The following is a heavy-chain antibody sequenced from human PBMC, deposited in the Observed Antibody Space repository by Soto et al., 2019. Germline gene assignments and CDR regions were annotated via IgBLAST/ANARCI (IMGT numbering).Heavy chain of an antibody. CDR1: GGSFSGYY. CDR3: ARGGGRGDDGSPETNWFDP. V-gene: IGHV4-34*01. J-gene: IGHJ5*02. Sequence: QVQLQQWGAGLLKPSETLSLTCAVYGGSFSGYYWSWIRQPPGKGLEWIGEINHSGSTNYNPSLRSRGTISVDTSKNQFSLKLSSVTAADTAVYYCARGGGRGDDGSPETNWFDPWGQGTLVTVSS. CDR2: INHSGST. D-gene: IGHD3-10*01.